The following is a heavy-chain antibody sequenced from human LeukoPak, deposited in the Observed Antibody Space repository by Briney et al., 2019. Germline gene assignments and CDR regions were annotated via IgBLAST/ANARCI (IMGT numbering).Heavy chain of an antibody. CDR1: GFTFRSYA. CDR3: ARLVGVSPFDY. D-gene: IGHD3-16*01. J-gene: IGHJ4*02. Sequence: GGSLRLSCVVSGFTFRSYAMYWVRQAPGKGLEWVSEISGSPDNTYYADSVKGRFATSRDASRNKLYLQMNSLRAEDTAVYYCARLVGVSPFDYWGQGTPVTVSS. CDR2: ISGSPDNT. V-gene: IGHV3-23*01.